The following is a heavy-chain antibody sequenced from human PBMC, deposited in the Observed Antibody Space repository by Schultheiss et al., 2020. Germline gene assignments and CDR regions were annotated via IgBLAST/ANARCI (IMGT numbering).Heavy chain of an antibody. Sequence: GGSMRLSCAASGFTFSSYGMHWVRQAPGKGLEWVAVISYDGSNKYYADSVKGRFTISRDNSKNTLYLQMNSLRSEDTAVYYCARGHDDCRRISCRNPFDYWGPGTQVTVAS. J-gene: IGHJ4*02. CDR1: GFTFSSYG. D-gene: IGHD2-2*01. CDR3: ARGHDDCRRISCRNPFDY. CDR2: ISYDGSNK. V-gene: IGHV3-30*19.